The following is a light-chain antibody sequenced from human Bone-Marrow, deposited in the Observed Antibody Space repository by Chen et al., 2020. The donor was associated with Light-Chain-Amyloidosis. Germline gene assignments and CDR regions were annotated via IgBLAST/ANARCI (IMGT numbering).Light chain of an antibody. CDR2: EVT. V-gene: IGLV2-14*01. Sequence: QSALTQPASVSGSPGQSITISCTGTSSDVGGDNHVSWYQQHPDKAPKLMIYEVTNRPSWVPDRFSGSKSDNTAYLTISGLQTEYEAAYFCSSSTFTNTRSFGSGTRVTVL. J-gene: IGLJ1*01. CDR3: SSSTFTNTRS. CDR1: SSDVGGDNH.